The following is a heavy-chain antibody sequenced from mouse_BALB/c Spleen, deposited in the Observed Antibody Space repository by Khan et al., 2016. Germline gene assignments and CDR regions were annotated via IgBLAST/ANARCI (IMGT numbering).Heavy chain of an antibody. Sequence: QVQLQQSGPELVKPGASVKMSCKASGYTFTDYVISWVKQRTGQGLEWIGEIYPGSGSTYYNEKFKGKATLTADKSSNTAYMQLSSLTSGYSAVYFCAREGDPAWFAYWGQGTLVTVSA. CDR1: GYTFTDYV. CDR2: IYPGSGST. V-gene: IGHV1-77*01. CDR3: AREGDPAWFAY. J-gene: IGHJ3*01. D-gene: IGHD2-13*01.